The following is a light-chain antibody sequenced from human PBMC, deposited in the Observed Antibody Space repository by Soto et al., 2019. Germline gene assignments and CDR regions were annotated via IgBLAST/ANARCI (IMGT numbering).Light chain of an antibody. CDR1: QSVSSN. V-gene: IGKV3-15*01. CDR2: GAS. J-gene: IGKJ4*01. CDR3: QQYNNWPLA. Sequence: IVMTQSPATLSVSPWERATLSCRASQSVSSNLAWYQQKPGQAPRLPIYGASTRATGIPARFSGSGSGTEFTLTISSLQSEDFAVYYCQQYNNWPLAFGGGTKVDIK.